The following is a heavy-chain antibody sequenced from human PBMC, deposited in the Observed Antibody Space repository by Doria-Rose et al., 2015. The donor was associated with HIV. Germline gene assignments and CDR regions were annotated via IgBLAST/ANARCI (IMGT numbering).Heavy chain of an antibody. CDR3: ARDRGYCSSSTCYGHGGMDV. CDR1: GFTFSSYG. V-gene: IGHV3-33*01. J-gene: IGHJ6*02. Sequence: SLRLSCAPSGFTFSSYGMHWVRQAPGKGLEWVAVIWYDGTNKYYADSVKGRFTISRDNNKNTLYLQMNSPRAEDTAVYYCARDRGYCSSSTCYGHGGMDVWGQGTTVTVSS. CDR2: IWYDGTNK. D-gene: IGHD2-2*01.